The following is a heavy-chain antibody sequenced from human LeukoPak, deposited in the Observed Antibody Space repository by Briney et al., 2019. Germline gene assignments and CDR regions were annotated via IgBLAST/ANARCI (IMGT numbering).Heavy chain of an antibody. J-gene: IGHJ4*02. V-gene: IGHV4-34*01. CDR3: ARANWNYVRGHYFDY. CDR2: INHSGST. D-gene: IGHD1-7*01. CDR1: GGSFSGYY. Sequence: SETLSLTCAVYGGSFSGYYWSWIRQPPGKGLEWIGEINHSGSTNYNPSLKSRVTISVDTSKNQFSLKLSSVTAADTAVYYCARANWNYVRGHYFDYWGQGTLVTVSS.